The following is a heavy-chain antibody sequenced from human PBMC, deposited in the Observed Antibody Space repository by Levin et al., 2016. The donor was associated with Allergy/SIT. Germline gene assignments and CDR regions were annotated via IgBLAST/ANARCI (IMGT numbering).Heavy chain of an antibody. Sequence: GESLKISCAASAFTFRSCGMHWVRQAPGKGLEWVALMSYDGSYKYYADSVKGRFTISRDNSKNTLFLQMNSLRAEDTAVYYCAKGDSSSWSDYYSYYGMDVWGQGTTVTVSS. CDR2: MSYDGSYK. CDR1: AFTFRSCG. J-gene: IGHJ6*02. V-gene: IGHV3-30*18. D-gene: IGHD6-13*01. CDR3: AKGDSSSWSDYYSYYGMDV.